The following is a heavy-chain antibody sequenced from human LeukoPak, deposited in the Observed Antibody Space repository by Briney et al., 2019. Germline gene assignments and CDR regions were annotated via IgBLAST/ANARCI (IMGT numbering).Heavy chain of an antibody. CDR2: INPSGGST. V-gene: IGHV1-46*01. D-gene: IGHD3-9*01. Sequence: ASVKVSCKASGYTFTSYYMHWVRQAPGQGLEWMGIINPSGGSTSYAQKFQGRVTMTRDTSTSTVYMELSSLRSEDTAVYYCARDLVLYGPDILTGIGLDYWGQGTLVTVSS. CDR1: GYTFTSYY. CDR3: ARDLVLYGPDILTGIGLDY. J-gene: IGHJ4*02.